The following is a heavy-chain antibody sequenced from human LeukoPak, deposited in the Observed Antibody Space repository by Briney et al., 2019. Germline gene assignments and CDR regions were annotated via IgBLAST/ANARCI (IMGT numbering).Heavy chain of an antibody. CDR1: GFTFSSYS. CDR3: ARAPPYCGGDCSDWYFDL. J-gene: IGHJ2*01. Sequence: GGSLRLSCAASGFTFSSYSMNWVRQAPGKGLEWVSYISSSSTIYYADSVKGRVTISRDNAKNSLSLQMNSLRVEDTAVYYCARAPPYCGGDCSDWYFDLWGRGTLVTVSS. V-gene: IGHV3-48*04. CDR2: ISSSSTI. D-gene: IGHD2-21*02.